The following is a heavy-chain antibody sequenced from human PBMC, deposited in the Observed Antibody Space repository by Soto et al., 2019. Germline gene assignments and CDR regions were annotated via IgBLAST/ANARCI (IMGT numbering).Heavy chain of an antibody. Sequence: SETLSLTCTVSGGSISSSSYYWGWIRQPPGKGLEWIGSIYYSGSTYYNPSLKSRVTISVDTSKNQFSLKLSSVTAADTAVYYCARRLRFLEWLFLRGLFALSAQGTLVIVSS. CDR2: IYYSGST. D-gene: IGHD3-3*01. CDR1: GGSISSSSYY. J-gene: IGHJ5*02. V-gene: IGHV4-39*07. CDR3: ARRLRFLEWLFLRGLFAL.